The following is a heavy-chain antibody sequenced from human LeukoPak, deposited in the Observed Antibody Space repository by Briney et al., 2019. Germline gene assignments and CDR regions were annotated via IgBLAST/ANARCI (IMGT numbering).Heavy chain of an antibody. CDR1: GLTFSSYA. CDR2: ISSNGGST. CDR3: VKRYCSSTSCYSPSSPWFDP. Sequence: GGSLRLSCSASGLTFSSYAMHWVRQAPGKGLEYVSAISSNGGSTYYADSVKGRFTISRDNSKNTLYLQMSSLRAEDTAVYYCVKRYCSSTSCYSPSSPWFDPWGQGTLVTVSS. V-gene: IGHV3-64D*09. J-gene: IGHJ5*02. D-gene: IGHD2-2*01.